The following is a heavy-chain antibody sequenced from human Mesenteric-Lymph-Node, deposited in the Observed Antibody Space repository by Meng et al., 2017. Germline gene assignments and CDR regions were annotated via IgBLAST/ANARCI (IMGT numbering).Heavy chain of an antibody. J-gene: IGHJ6*02. V-gene: IGHV3-11*04. CDR1: GFTFSDYY. CDR3: ARSTYYYGMDV. Sequence: GESLKISCAASGFTFSDYYMSWIRQAPGKGLEWVSYISSSGSTTYYADSVKGRFTISRDNSKNTLYLQMNSLRAEDTAVYYCARSTYYYGMDVWGQGTTVTVSS. CDR2: ISSSGSTT.